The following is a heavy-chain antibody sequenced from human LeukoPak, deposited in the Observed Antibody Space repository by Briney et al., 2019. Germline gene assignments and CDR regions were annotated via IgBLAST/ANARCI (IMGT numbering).Heavy chain of an antibody. D-gene: IGHD1-1*01. CDR3: TTNEYYYYYMDV. Sequence: GGSLRHSCAASGFTFSNAWMSWVRQAPGKGLEWVGRIKSKTDGGTTDYAAPVKGRFTISRDDSKNTPYLQMNSLKTEDTAVYYCTTNEYYYYYMDVWGKGTTVTVSS. J-gene: IGHJ6*03. CDR2: IKSKTDGGTT. CDR1: GFTFSNAW. V-gene: IGHV3-15*01.